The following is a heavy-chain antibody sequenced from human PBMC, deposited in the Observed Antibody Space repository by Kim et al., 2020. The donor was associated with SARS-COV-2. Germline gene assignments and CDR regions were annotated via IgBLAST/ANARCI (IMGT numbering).Heavy chain of an antibody. CDR1: GFTFSSYA. J-gene: IGHJ3*02. V-gene: IGHV3-23*01. CDR3: AKKGRRGHCSGGSCYSDACDI. D-gene: IGHD2-15*01. Sequence: GGSLRLSCAASGFTFSSYAMSWVRQAPGKGLEWVSAISGSGGSTYYADSVKGRFTISRDNSKNTLYLQMNSLRAEDTAVYYCAKKGRRGHCSGGSCYSDACDICGQGATVTVSS. CDR2: ISGSGGST.